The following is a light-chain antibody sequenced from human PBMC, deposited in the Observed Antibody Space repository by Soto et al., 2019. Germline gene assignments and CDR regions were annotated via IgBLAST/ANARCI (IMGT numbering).Light chain of an antibody. CDR1: SSDVGSYNF. Sequence: QSALTQPPSASGSPGQSVTISCTGTSSDVGSYNFVSWYQQHPGKAPKLLIYEVTKRPSGVPDRFSGSKSANTASLTVSGLQAEDEAEYFCSSYTGDRDPYVFGTG. CDR3: SSYTGDRDPYV. J-gene: IGLJ1*01. CDR2: EVT. V-gene: IGLV2-8*01.